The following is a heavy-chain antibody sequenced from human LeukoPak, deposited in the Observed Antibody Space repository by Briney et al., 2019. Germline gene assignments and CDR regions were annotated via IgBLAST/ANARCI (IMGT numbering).Heavy chain of an antibody. Sequence: PGGSLRLSCSASGFTFSSYAMHWVRQAPGKGLEYFSAISSNGGSTYYADSVKGRFTISRDNSKNTLYLQMSSLRAVDTAVYYCVKTYCGGDCYNRLFFDYWGQGTLVTVSS. CDR1: GFTFSSYA. D-gene: IGHD2-21*02. CDR3: VKTYCGGDCYNRLFFDY. CDR2: ISSNGGST. V-gene: IGHV3-64D*09. J-gene: IGHJ4*02.